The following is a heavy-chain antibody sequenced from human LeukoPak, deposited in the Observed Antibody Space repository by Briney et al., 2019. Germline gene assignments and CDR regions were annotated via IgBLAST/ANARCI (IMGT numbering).Heavy chain of an antibody. J-gene: IGHJ4*02. V-gene: IGHV1-69*04. CDR3: ARDPPPLYSSSWGYYFDY. CDR2: IIPILGIA. D-gene: IGHD6-13*01. CDR1: GGTFSSYA. Sequence: ASVKVSCKASGGTFSSYAISWVRQAPGQGLEWMGRIIPILGIANYAQKFQGRVTITADKSTSTAYMELSSLRSEDTAVYYCARDPPPLYSSSWGYYFDYWGQGTLVTVSS.